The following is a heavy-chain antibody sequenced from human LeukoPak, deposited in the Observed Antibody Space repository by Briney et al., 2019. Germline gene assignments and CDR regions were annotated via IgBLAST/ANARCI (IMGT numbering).Heavy chain of an antibody. Sequence: ASVKVSCKASGYTFTSYAMHWVRQAPGQRLEWMGWINAGNGNTKYSQKFQGRVTITRDTSASTAYMELSSLRSEDTAVYYCARGLPANYSNLPYWFDPWGQGTLVTVSS. CDR3: ARGLPANYSNLPYWFDP. D-gene: IGHD4-11*01. V-gene: IGHV1-3*01. J-gene: IGHJ5*02. CDR1: GYTFTSYA. CDR2: INAGNGNT.